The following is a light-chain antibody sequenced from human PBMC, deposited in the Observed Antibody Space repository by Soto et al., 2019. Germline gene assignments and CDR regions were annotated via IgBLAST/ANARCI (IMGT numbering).Light chain of an antibody. V-gene: IGKV3-11*01. J-gene: IGKJ4*01. CDR2: DAS. CDR1: QSVFGF. Sequence: EIVLTQSPATLSLSPGERATLSCRASQSVFGFLDWLQQKPGQAPRLLIYDASKRAAGIPDRFSGSGSETHFTLTISSLEPEDFAVYYCQQRSSWPLTFGTGTKVEI. CDR3: QQRSSWPLT.